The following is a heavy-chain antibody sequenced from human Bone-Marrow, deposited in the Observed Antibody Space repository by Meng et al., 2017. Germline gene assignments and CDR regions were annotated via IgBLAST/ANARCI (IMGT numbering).Heavy chain of an antibody. J-gene: IGHJ2*01. Sequence: QGQLQESGPGRVKPSQTLSLTCTVSGGSISSGNHYWSWIRQHPGKGLEYIGYIYYSGSTYYNPSLKSRVIISVDTSKNQFSPRLNSVTAADTAVYYCASLYGDSSVWYLDLWGRGTLVTVSS. CDR1: GGSISSGNHY. CDR3: ASLYGDSSVWYLDL. V-gene: IGHV4-31*03. D-gene: IGHD4-17*01. CDR2: IYYSGST.